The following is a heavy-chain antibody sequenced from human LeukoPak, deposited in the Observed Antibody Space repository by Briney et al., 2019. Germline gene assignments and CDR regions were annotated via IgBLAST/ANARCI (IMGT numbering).Heavy chain of an antibody. D-gene: IGHD2-2*02. V-gene: IGHV3-23*01. CDR1: GFTFSSYA. Sequence: GGSLRLSCAASGFTFSSYAMSWVRQAPGKGLEWVSAISDSGGSTYYADSVKGRFTISRDNSKNTLYLQMNSLRAEDTAVYYCAKPVVPAAILAPYNWFDPWGQGTLVTVSS. J-gene: IGHJ5*02. CDR2: ISDSGGST. CDR3: AKPVVPAAILAPYNWFDP.